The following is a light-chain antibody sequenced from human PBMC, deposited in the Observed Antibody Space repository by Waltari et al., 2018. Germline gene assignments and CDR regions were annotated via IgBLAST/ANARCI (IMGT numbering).Light chain of an antibody. CDR1: SSNIGSNA. Sequence: QSVLTQPPSASGTPGQRVTIPCSGSSSNIGSNALNWYQHLPGTAPTLLIYSHDQRPSGVPDRFSGSKSGTSASLAISGLQSEDEADYYCGAWDDRLNVYVFGTGTRVTVL. V-gene: IGLV1-44*01. J-gene: IGLJ1*01. CDR3: GAWDDRLNVYV. CDR2: SHD.